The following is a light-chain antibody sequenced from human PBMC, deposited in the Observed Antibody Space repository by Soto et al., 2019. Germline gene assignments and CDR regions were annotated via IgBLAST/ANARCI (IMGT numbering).Light chain of an antibody. CDR1: QGSSSW. J-gene: IGKJ2*01. Sequence: DIQMTQSPSSVSASVGDRVTITCRASQGSSSWLAWYQQKPGRAPKLLIYAASSLQSGVPSRFSGSGSGTEFTLTISSLQPEDFATYYCQQANSFPPTFSQGTKLDIK. CDR3: QQANSFPPT. V-gene: IGKV1-12*01. CDR2: AAS.